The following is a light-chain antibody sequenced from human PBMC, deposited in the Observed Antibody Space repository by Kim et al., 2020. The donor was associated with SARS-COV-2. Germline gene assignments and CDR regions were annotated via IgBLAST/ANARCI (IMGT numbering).Light chain of an antibody. CDR2: RDN. V-gene: IGLV3-9*01. Sequence: SVAPGQTARISCGGNNLVTKYVFWYQQKPGQAPVLVMYRDNNRPSGIPERFSGSISGNTATLTISRAQAGDEADYYCQVWDSSTWVFGGGTQLTVL. CDR3: QVWDSSTWV. CDR1: NLVTKY. J-gene: IGLJ3*02.